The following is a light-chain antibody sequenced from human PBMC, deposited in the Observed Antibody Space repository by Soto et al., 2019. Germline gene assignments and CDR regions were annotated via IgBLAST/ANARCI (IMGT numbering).Light chain of an antibody. CDR2: GAS. Sequence: EIVLTQSPGTLSLSPGERATLSCRASQSVSSSFLAWYQQKPGQAPRLLIYGASSRATGIPDRFSGSGSGSDFNLTISRREPEESAVYYCQQYGSSPRTFGHGTKVEIK. J-gene: IGKJ1*01. CDR3: QQYGSSPRT. CDR1: QSVSSSF. V-gene: IGKV3-20*01.